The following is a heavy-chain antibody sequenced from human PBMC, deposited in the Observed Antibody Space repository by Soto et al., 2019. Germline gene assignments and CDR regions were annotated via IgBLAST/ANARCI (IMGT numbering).Heavy chain of an antibody. CDR3: ARDRGGATDYFDY. Sequence: GSLRLSCAASGFTFSSYGMHWVRQAPGKGLEWVAVIWYDGSNKYYADSVKGRFTISRDNSKNTLYLQMNSLRAEDTAVYYCARDRGGATDYFDYWGQGTLVTVSS. CDR2: IWYDGSNK. J-gene: IGHJ4*02. D-gene: IGHD1-26*01. CDR1: GFTFSSYG. V-gene: IGHV3-33*01.